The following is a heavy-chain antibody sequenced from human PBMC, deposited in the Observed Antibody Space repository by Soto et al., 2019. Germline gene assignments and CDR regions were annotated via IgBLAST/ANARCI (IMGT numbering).Heavy chain of an antibody. Sequence: EASVKVSCKASGGTFSSYAISWVLQAPGQGLEWMGGIIPIFGTANYAQKFQGRVTITADESTSTAYMELSSLRSEDTAVYYCARDLRYYDSSGYYDLDPWGQGTLVTVSS. J-gene: IGHJ5*02. CDR2: IIPIFGTA. D-gene: IGHD3-22*01. CDR3: ARDLRYYDSSGYYDLDP. V-gene: IGHV1-69*13. CDR1: GGTFSSYA.